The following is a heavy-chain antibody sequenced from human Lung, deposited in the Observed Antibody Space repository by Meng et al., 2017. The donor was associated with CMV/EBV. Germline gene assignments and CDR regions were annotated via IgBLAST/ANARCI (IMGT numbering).Heavy chain of an antibody. J-gene: IGHJ5*02. CDR3: AREGTLGWFDP. CDR2: INWNGGST. D-gene: IGHD3-10*01. Sequence: SCAASGVRFDDYAMAWVRQAPGKGLECVYSINWNGGSTNYADSVKGRFTISRDNAKNFLHLQMNSLRAEDTALYYCAREGTLGWFDPWGQGTLVTVSS. CDR1: GVRFDDYA. V-gene: IGHV3-20*04.